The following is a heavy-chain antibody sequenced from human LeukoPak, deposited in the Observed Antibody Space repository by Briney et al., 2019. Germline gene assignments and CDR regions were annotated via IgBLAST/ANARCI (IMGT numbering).Heavy chain of an antibody. Sequence: ASVKVSCKASGYTFTGYYMHWVRQAPGQGLEWMGWINPNSGGTNYARKFQGRVTMTRDTSISTAYMELSRLRSDDTAVYYCARATEGYSYAYYFDYWGQGTLVTVSS. V-gene: IGHV1-2*02. D-gene: IGHD5-18*01. CDR2: INPNSGGT. CDR3: ARATEGYSYAYYFDY. CDR1: GYTFTGYY. J-gene: IGHJ4*02.